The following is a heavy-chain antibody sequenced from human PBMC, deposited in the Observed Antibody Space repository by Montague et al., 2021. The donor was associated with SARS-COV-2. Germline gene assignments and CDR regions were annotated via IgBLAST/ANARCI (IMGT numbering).Heavy chain of an antibody. J-gene: IGHJ4*02. CDR3: ARLLLELPGDY. D-gene: IGHD1-7*01. Sequence: SETLSLTCIVPGGSISSSYYWGWIRQPPGKGLEWIGSIYYSGSTYYNPSLKSRVTISVDTSKNQFSLKLSSVTAADTAVYYCARLLLELPGDYWGQGTLVTVSS. V-gene: IGHV4-39*01. CDR2: IYYSGST. CDR1: GGSISSSYY.